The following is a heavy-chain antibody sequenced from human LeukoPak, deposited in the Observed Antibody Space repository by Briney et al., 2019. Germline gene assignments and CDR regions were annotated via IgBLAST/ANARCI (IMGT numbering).Heavy chain of an antibody. CDR2: IYYSGST. CDR3: GRKGGEATMYYFNY. Sequence: SETLSLTCTVSGGSISSYYWSWIRQPPGKGLEWIGYIYYSGSTNYNPSLKSRVTISVDTSKNQFSLKLSSVTAADTAVYYCGRKGGEATMYYFNYWGKETLVTVSS. V-gene: IGHV4-59*01. CDR1: GGSISSYY. D-gene: IGHD5-24*01. J-gene: IGHJ4*02.